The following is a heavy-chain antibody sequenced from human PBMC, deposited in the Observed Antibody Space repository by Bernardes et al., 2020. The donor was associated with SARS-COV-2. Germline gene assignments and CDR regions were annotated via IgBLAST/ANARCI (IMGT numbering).Heavy chain of an antibody. CDR1: GFIFTTYS. CDR3: ARGWRENSFDY. J-gene: IGHJ4*02. Sequence: PGGSLRLSCVGSGFIFTTYSMSWVRQAPGKGLEWLLFISSGGDTIHDADSVRGRFTVSRDDAKNSVYLQMNSLRAEDTAVYYCARGWRENSFDYWGQGALVTVSS. CDR2: ISSGGDTI. V-gene: IGHV3-48*01. D-gene: IGHD2-15*01.